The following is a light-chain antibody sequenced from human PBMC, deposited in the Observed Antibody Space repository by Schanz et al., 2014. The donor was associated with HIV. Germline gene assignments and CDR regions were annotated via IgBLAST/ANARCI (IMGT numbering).Light chain of an antibody. CDR3: QQANSFPPWT. Sequence: IQLTQSPSSLSASVGDRVTITCRASQGISSSLAWYQQKPGKAPNLLIYAASTLQTGVPSRFSGSGSGTDFTLTISSLQPEDFATYYCQQANSFPPWTFGQGTKV. V-gene: IGKV1-9*01. CDR1: QGISSS. J-gene: IGKJ1*01. CDR2: AAS.